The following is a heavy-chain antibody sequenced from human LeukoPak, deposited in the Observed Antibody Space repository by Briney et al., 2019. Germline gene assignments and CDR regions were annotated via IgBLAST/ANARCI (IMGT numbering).Heavy chain of an antibody. Sequence: PGRSLRLSCAASGFTFSNYAIHWVRQAPGKGLEWVAVISYDGSNKYYADSVRGRFTISRDNSKNTLYVQMNSLRDEDTALYYCAKDQRWESPHYLDSWGQGTLVTVSS. CDR2: ISYDGSNK. CDR1: GFTFSNYA. CDR3: AKDQRWESPHYLDS. V-gene: IGHV3-30*18. J-gene: IGHJ4*02. D-gene: IGHD1-26*01.